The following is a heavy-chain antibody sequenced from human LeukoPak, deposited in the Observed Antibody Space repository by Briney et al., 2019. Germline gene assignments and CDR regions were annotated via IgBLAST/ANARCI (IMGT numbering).Heavy chain of an antibody. J-gene: IGHJ6*02. CDR2: IYSGGST. CDR3: ARGGGILTTYYYYGMDV. V-gene: IGHV3-66*01. CDR1: GFTVSSNY. D-gene: IGHD3-9*01. Sequence: GGSLRLSCAASGFTVSSNYMSWVRQAPGRGLEGVSGIYSGGSTYCADSVKGRFTISRDNSKNTLYLQMNSLRAEDTAVYYCARGGGILTTYYYYGMDVWGQGTTVTVSS.